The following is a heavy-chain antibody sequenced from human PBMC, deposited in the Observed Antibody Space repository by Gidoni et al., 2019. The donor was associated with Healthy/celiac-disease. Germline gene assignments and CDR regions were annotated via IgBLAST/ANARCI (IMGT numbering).Heavy chain of an antibody. J-gene: IGHJ3*02. CDR2: INHSGST. Sequence: QVQLQQRGAGLLKPSETLSPTGAVYGGSVSGYYWSWIRQPPGKGLEWIGEINHSGSTNYNPSLKSRVTLSVDTSKNQFSLKLSSVPAADTAVYYCARGMAFDIWGQGTMVTVSS. CDR1: GGSVSGYY. V-gene: IGHV4-34*01. CDR3: ARGMAFDI.